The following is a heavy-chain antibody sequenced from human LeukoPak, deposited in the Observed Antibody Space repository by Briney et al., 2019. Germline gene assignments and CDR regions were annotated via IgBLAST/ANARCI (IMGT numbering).Heavy chain of an antibody. V-gene: IGHV3-23*01. J-gene: IGHJ4*02. CDR2: ISVDGETA. Sequence: GGSLRLSCAVAEFIVSTFGISWVRQAPGKGLEWVSAISVDGETAWYADSVRGRFCISRDTPRNTPYIQLSSLRAEDTAVSYCAQGKLSAWYPYWGQGSLVSVSS. D-gene: IGHD6-19*01. CDR1: EFIVSTFG. CDR3: AQGKLSAWYPY.